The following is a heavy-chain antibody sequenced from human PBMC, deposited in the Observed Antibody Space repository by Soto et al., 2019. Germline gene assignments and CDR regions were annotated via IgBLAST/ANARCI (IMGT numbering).Heavy chain of an antibody. Sequence: ASVKVSCKASGYTFTGYYMHWVRQAPGQGLEWMGWINPNSGGTNYAQKFQGRVTMTRDTSISTAYMELSRLRSDDTAVYYCASVTYSSSSYYYYYYGMDVWGQGTTVTVSS. CDR2: INPNSGGT. CDR1: GYTFTGYY. J-gene: IGHJ6*02. D-gene: IGHD6-6*01. V-gene: IGHV1-2*02. CDR3: ASVTYSSSSYYYYYYGMDV.